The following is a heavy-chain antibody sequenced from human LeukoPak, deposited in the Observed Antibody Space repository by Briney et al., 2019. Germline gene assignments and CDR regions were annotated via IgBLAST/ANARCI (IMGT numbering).Heavy chain of an antibody. Sequence: GGSLRLSCAASGFTFSSYAMSWVRQAPGKGLEWVAVIWYDGSNKYYADSVKGRFTISRDNSKNTLYLQMNSLRAEDTAVYYCARDMLACCGGDCCLDYWGQGTLVTVSS. CDR1: GFTFSSYA. CDR2: IWYDGSNK. CDR3: ARDMLACCGGDCCLDY. J-gene: IGHJ4*02. V-gene: IGHV3-33*08. D-gene: IGHD2-21*02.